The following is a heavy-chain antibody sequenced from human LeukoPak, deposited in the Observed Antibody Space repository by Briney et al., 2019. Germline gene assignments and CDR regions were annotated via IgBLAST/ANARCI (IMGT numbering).Heavy chain of an antibody. D-gene: IGHD5-12*01. V-gene: IGHV4-34*01. CDR2: INHSGST. Sequence: SETLSLTCAVYGGSFSGYYWSWIRQPPGKGLEWIGEINHSGSTNYNPSLKSRVTISVDTSKNQFSLKLSSVTAADTAVYYCASQKVETATENYYFDYWGQGTLVTVSS. CDR3: ASQKVETATENYYFDY. J-gene: IGHJ4*02. CDR1: GGSFSGYY.